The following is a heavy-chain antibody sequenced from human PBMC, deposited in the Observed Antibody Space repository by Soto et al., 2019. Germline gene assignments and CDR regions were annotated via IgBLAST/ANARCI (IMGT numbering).Heavy chain of an antibody. CDR1: GDTFICSG. Sequence: VQSGAEVKKPGASVKVSCKASGDTFICSGISWVRQAPGQGLEWMGWISGYKGDTNYAQKFQGRVTLTTDTSTSTAYMELRSLTPGDTAIYYCARIEYCSGGNCYSAFEIWGQGTLVTVSS. D-gene: IGHD2-15*01. V-gene: IGHV1-18*01. CDR3: ARIEYCSGGNCYSAFEI. J-gene: IGHJ3*02. CDR2: ISGYKGDT.